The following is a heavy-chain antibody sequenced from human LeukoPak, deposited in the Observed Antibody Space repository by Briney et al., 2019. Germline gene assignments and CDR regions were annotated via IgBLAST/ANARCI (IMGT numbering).Heavy chain of an antibody. CDR2: IKQAESER. CDR3: ARDEGPLDY. CDR1: GFSISNYW. J-gene: IGHJ4*02. V-gene: IGHV3-7*01. Sequence: GGSLRLSCAASGFSISNYWMSWVRQAPGKGLEWVANIKQAESERFYVDSVKDRFIISRENAENSVYLQMNSLRDEDTAVYYCARDEGPLDYWGQGTLVTVSS.